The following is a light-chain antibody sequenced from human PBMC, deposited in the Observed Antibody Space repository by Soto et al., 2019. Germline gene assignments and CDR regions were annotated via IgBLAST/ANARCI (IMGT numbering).Light chain of an antibody. V-gene: IGKV3-20*01. J-gene: IGKJ1*01. CDR1: QSVSTSY. Sequence: EIVLTQSPGTLSLSPGERATLSCRASQSVSTSYLAWYQQKPGQAPRLLIYGASSRATGIPDRFSGSGSGTDFTLTISRLESEDFAVYYCQQYYSTPRTFGQGTKVEIK. CDR2: GAS. CDR3: QQYYSTPRT.